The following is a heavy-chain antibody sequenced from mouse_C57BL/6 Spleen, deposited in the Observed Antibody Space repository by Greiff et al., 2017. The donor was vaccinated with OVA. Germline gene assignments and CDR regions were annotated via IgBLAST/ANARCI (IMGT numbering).Heavy chain of an antibody. CDR1: GYTFTDYS. V-gene: IGHV1-26*01. Sequence: VQLQQSGPELVKPGASVKISCKASGYTFTDYSMNWVKQSHGKSLEWIGDINPNNGGTSYNQKFKGKATLTVDKSSSTAYMELRSLTSEDSAVYDCARRAYYYGSYYFDYWGQGTTLTVSS. D-gene: IGHD1-1*01. J-gene: IGHJ2*01. CDR2: INPNNGGT. CDR3: ARRAYYYGSYYFDY.